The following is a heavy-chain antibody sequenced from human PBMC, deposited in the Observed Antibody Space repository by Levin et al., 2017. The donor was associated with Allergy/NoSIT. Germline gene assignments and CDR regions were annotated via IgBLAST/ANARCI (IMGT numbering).Heavy chain of an antibody. CDR3: ATERRSGTFYTN. CDR1: GFTFSSYS. D-gene: IGHD3-10*01. J-gene: IGHJ4*02. CDR2: ISSRSTYI. Sequence: GGSLRLSCAASGFTFSSYSMNWVRQAPGKGLEWVSAISSRSTYIYYADSVKGRFTISRDDAKNSLYLQMNSLRAEDTAVYYCATERRSGTFYTNWGQGTLVTVSS. V-gene: IGHV3-21*01.